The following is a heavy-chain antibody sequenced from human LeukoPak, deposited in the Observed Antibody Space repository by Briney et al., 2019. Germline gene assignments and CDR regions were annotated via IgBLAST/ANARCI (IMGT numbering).Heavy chain of an antibody. D-gene: IGHD2-2*01. Sequence: SETLSLTCAVSGGSISSGGYSWSWIRQPPGKGLEWIGYIYHSGSTYYNPSLKSRVTISVDRSKNQFSLKLSSVTAADTAVYYCARGVVPAAPENWFDPWGQGTLVTVSS. V-gene: IGHV4-30-2*01. CDR1: GGSISSGGYS. CDR2: IYHSGST. CDR3: ARGVVPAAPENWFDP. J-gene: IGHJ5*02.